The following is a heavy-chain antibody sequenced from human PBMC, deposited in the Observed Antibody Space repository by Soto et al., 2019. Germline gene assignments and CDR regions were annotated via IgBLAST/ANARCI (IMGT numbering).Heavy chain of an antibody. CDR3: ARTGGRTYPNAVAHYFDF. Sequence: ASVKVSCKTSGYTFTAYYLHWIRQAPGQGLEWIGGISPNTGGANFAQRFQGRLSMTRDTSLGTVYMEPSRLTSDDTAVYVCARTGGRTYPNAVAHYFDFWGQGSLVTVSS. CDR1: GYTFTAYY. D-gene: IGHD2-15*01. V-gene: IGHV1-2*02. CDR2: ISPNTGGA. J-gene: IGHJ4*02.